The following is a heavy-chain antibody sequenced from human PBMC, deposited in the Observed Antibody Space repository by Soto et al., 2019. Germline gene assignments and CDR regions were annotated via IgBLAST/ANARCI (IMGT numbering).Heavy chain of an antibody. D-gene: IGHD2-8*01. Sequence: GGSLRLSCAASGFTVSSNYMSWVRQAPGKGLEWVSVIYSGGSTYYADSVKGRFTISRDNSKNTLYLQMNSLRAEDTAVYYCARGPIRSRFSGVLNAFDIWGQGTMVTVSS. J-gene: IGHJ3*02. CDR1: GFTVSSNY. CDR3: ARGPIRSRFSGVLNAFDI. V-gene: IGHV3-66*01. CDR2: IYSGGST.